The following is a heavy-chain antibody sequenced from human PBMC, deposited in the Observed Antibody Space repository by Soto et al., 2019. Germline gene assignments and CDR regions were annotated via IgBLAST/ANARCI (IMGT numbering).Heavy chain of an antibody. CDR3: ARRGPGTYFDY. D-gene: IGHD6-13*01. J-gene: IGHJ4*02. CDR2: VSGSGGST. CDR1: GFTFSSYA. V-gene: IGHV3-23*01. Sequence: EVQLLESGGGLVQPGGSLRLSCAASGFTFSSYAMRWVRQAPGKGREWVSAVSGSGGSTYYADSVKGRFTISRDNSKNTLYLQMNSLRAEDTAVYYCARRGPGTYFDYWGQGTLVTVSS.